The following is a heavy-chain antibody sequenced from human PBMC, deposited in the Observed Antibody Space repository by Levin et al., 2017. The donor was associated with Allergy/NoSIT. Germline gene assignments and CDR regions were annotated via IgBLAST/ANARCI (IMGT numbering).Heavy chain of an antibody. J-gene: IGHJ4*02. CDR3: AKDLAFGTSSWSFDH. CDR2: ISYDGSTQ. D-gene: IGHD6-13*01. V-gene: IGHV3-30*18. Sequence: KGLEWVAVISYDGSTQYYADSVKGRFTISRDKSKNTLYLHMNSLRAEDTTVYYCAKDLAFGTSSWSFDHWGQGTLVTVSS.